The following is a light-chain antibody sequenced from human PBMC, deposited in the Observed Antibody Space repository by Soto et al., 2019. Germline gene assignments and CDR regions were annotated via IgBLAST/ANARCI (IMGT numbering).Light chain of an antibody. CDR3: CSYAGSSTWV. J-gene: IGLJ3*02. Sequence: QSVLTQPASVSGSPGQSITISCTGTSSDVGSYNFVSWYQQHPGKAPKLMIYEGSKRPSGVSNRFSGSKSGNTASLTISGLQAEDEADYYCCSYAGSSTWVFGGGTKL. CDR2: EGS. V-gene: IGLV2-23*01. CDR1: SSDVGSYNF.